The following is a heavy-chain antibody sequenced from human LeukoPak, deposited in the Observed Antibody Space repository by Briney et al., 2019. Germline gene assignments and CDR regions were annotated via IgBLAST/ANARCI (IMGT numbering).Heavy chain of an antibody. D-gene: IGHD1-26*01. CDR3: ASFYSGSYRDFDY. V-gene: IGHV3-21*01. CDR2: ISSSSSYI. CDR1: GFTFSSYS. Sequence: PGGSLRLSCAASGFTFSSYSMNWGRQAPGKGLEWVSSISSSSSYIYYADSVKGRFTISRDNAENSLYLQMNSLRAEDTAVYYCASFYSGSYRDFDYWGQGTLVTVSS. J-gene: IGHJ4*02.